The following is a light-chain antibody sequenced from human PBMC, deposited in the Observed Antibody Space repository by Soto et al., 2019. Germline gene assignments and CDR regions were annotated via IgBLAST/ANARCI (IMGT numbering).Light chain of an antibody. Sequence: DIQMTQSPSSLSASIGDRVTITCRASQSISTYLNWYRQKPGKAPRLLIYAASSLQSGVPSRFSGSGSGTDFTLTISSLQPEDFATYYCQQSFSMPWTFGQGTKVDNK. CDR3: QQSFSMPWT. V-gene: IGKV1-39*01. J-gene: IGKJ1*01. CDR2: AAS. CDR1: QSISTY.